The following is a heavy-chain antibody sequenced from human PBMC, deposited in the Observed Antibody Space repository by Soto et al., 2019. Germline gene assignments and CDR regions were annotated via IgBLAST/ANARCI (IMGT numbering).Heavy chain of an antibody. CDR2: IYYSGST. CDR1: GGSLSSYY. D-gene: IGHD6-6*01. CDR3: ARAPARPNENWFDP. Sequence: XETLSLTCTVSGGSLSSYYWSWMRQPPGKGLEWIGYIYYSGSTNYNPSLKSRVTISVDTSKNQFSLNLSSVTAADTAVYYCARAPARPNENWFDPWGQGTLVTVSS. J-gene: IGHJ5*02. V-gene: IGHV4-59*01.